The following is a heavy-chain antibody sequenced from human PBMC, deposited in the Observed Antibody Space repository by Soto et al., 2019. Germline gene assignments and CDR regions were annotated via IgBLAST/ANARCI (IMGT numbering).Heavy chain of an antibody. CDR3: ARGTGEGKFVIDY. Sequence: QVQLVGSGGGVVQPGRSLRLSCAASGFIFSNYAMHWVRQAPGQGLEWVALIWSDGSDENYAESVKGRFTISRDNSKNTLVLQVHGLRVDDTAVDWWARGTGEGKFVIDYWGQGTMVTVSS. CDR2: IWSDGSDE. V-gene: IGHV3-33*01. CDR1: GFIFSNYA. D-gene: IGHD2-8*02. J-gene: IGHJ4*02.